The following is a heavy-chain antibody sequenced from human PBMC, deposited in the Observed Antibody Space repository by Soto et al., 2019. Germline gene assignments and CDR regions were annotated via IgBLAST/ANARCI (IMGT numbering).Heavy chain of an antibody. D-gene: IGHD2-15*01. CDR3: ARVGAKWQLLDPFDL. J-gene: IGHJ5*02. CDR2: TSYDGDHD. CDR1: GFTFKTYG. Sequence: GGSLRLSCAASGFTFKTYGMHWVRQAPGKGLEWVAVTSYDGDHDYYEDSVKGRFTISRDNSINTLYLQMNSLRAGDTAVYYCARVGAKWQLLDPFDLCGQGTLVTVYS. V-gene: IGHV3-33*08.